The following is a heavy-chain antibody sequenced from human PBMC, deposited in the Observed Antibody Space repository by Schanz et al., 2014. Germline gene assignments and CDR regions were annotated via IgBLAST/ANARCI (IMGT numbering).Heavy chain of an antibody. J-gene: IGHJ2*01. V-gene: IGHV1-2*02. CDR3: ARDVGRPGHFWYFDL. D-gene: IGHD1-1*01. Sequence: QGHFVQSGAEVKEPGASVQVSCKASGYVFTAYYMHWVRQAPGQGLEWMGVTNPNGGAEFAQKFQGRISMTRDTSTTTFYMELSSLTSDDTAVYFCARDVGRPGHFWYFDLWGRGTLVTVSS. CDR2: TNPNGGA. CDR1: GYVFTAYY.